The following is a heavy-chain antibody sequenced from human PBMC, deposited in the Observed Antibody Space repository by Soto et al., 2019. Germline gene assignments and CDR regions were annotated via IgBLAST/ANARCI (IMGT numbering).Heavy chain of an antibody. J-gene: IGHJ6*02. D-gene: IGHD6-13*01. CDR1: GGSITSSFY. Sequence: QLQLQESGPGLVKPSETLSLSCTVSGGSITSSFYWGWIRPPPGKGLEWIGSIYGTGNTYYNPSLKGRGTISADTSKTQFSLNLISVTAADTAVYYCRSSSRYSTDVWGQGATVTVSS. CDR2: IYGTGNT. CDR3: RSSSRYSTDV. V-gene: IGHV4-39*01.